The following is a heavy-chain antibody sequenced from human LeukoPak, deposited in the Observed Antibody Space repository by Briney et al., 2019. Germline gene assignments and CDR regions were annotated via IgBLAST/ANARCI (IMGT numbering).Heavy chain of an antibody. V-gene: IGHV1-2*02. CDR3: ARTLIAAAATEFDP. CDR2: INPNSGGT. J-gene: IGHJ5*02. Sequence: ASVKVSCKASGYTFTAYYMHWVRQAPGQGLEWMGWINPNSGGTNYAQKFQGRVTMTRDMSISTAYMELSRLRSDDTAVYYCARTLIAAAATEFDPWGQGTLVTVSS. D-gene: IGHD6-13*01. CDR1: GYTFTAYY.